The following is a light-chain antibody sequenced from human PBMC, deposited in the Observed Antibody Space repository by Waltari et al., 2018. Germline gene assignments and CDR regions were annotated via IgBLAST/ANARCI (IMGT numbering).Light chain of an antibody. CDR3: ASYAGYNTYV. Sequence: QSALTQPPSASGSPGQSVTISCTGTSSDVGRFNYVSWYQQLPGKAPQLIIYEVNERPSGVPDRFSASMSGYTASLTVSGLQAEDEGDYYCASYAGYNTYVFGTGTKVTV. J-gene: IGLJ1*01. CDR1: SSDVGRFNY. V-gene: IGLV2-8*01. CDR2: EVN.